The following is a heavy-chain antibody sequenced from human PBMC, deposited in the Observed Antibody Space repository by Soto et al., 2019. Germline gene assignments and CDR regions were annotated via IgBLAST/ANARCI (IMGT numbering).Heavy chain of an antibody. Sequence: PXVGPRLSCPAWGLRFPAYIMNLVPPAEGKGLDWVAAITRDSNHLYCADSVKGRFTNTRDNAKNWVDMQMNSLIDEYTALDFCARPFIVGKTTLDHWGQGTLVTVSS. CDR1: GLRFPAYI. CDR3: ARPFIVGKTTLDH. V-gene: IGHV3-21*01. CDR2: ITRDSNHL. D-gene: IGHD2-21*01. J-gene: IGHJ4*02.